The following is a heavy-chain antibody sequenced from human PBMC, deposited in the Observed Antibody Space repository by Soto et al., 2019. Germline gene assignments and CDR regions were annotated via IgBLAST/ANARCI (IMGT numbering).Heavy chain of an antibody. CDR3: ARGEKKGAMYSSSSTEGNWFDP. CDR2: TYYRSKWYN. Sequence: SQTLSLTCAISGDSVSSNSAAWNWIRQSPSRGLEWLGRTYYRSKWYNDYAVSVKSRITINPDTSKNQFSLQLNSVTPEDTAVYYCARGEKKGAMYSSSSTEGNWFDPWGQGTLVTVSS. D-gene: IGHD6-6*01. CDR1: GDSVSSNSAA. J-gene: IGHJ5*02. V-gene: IGHV6-1*01.